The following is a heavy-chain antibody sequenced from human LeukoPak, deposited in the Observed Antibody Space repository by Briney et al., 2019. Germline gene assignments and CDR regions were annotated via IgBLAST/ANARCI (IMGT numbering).Heavy chain of an antibody. CDR1: GGSISSYY. V-gene: IGHV4-59*01. D-gene: IGHD2-15*01. Sequence: PSETLSLTCTVSGGSISSYYWSWIRQPPGKGLEWIGYIYYSGSTNYNPSLKSRVTISVDTSKNQFSLKLSSVTAADTAVYYCARDSVVAATMFRYYYYYMDVWGKGTPVTISS. CDR3: ARDSVVAATMFRYYYYYMDV. CDR2: IYYSGST. J-gene: IGHJ6*03.